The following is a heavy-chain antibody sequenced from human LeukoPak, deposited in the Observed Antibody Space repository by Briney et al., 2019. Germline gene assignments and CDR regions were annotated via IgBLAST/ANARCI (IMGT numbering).Heavy chain of an antibody. J-gene: IGHJ4*02. D-gene: IGHD3-22*01. CDR3: ARDTLLYYYDSSGYYDY. CDR2: ISSSSSYI. V-gene: IGHV3-21*01. Sequence: GGSLRLSCAASGFTFSSYSMNWARQAPGKGLEWVSSISSSSSYIYYADSVKGRFTISRDNAKNSLYLQMNSLRAEDSAVYYCARDTLLYYYDSSGYYDYWGQGTLVTVSS. CDR1: GFTFSSYS.